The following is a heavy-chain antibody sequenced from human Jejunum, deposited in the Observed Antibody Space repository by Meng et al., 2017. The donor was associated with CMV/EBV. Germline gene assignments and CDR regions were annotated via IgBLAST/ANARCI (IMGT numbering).Heavy chain of an antibody. J-gene: IGHJ4*02. CDR2: INSDGSDT. V-gene: IGHV3-74*03. Sequence: SCAASGFTFSSSWMHWVRQAPGKGLVWVSHINSDGSDTKYADSVKGRFTISRDNAKNTLYLQMNTLRAEDTAVYYCVKGGHLGDYWGQGTLGTVSS. CDR1: GFTFSSSW. D-gene: IGHD3-10*01. CDR3: VKGGHLGDY.